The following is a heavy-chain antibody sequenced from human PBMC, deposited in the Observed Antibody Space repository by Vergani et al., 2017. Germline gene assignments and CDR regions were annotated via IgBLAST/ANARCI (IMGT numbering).Heavy chain of an antibody. CDR2: IPHSGDT. D-gene: IGHD3-10*01. Sequence: QVQLQESGPGLVKPSETLTLTCDVSDSSIMTNPYWGWFRQPPGKGLEWIGCIPHSGDTHYNSSLNGRVSISIVSSSKFSLSLTSVTAADTAIYYCAGQRGSGSVCPSANFDGRDVWGHGTTVTVSS. CDR1: DSSIMTNPY. J-gene: IGHJ6*02. V-gene: IGHV4-38-2*01. CDR3: AGQRGSGSVCPSANFDGRDV.